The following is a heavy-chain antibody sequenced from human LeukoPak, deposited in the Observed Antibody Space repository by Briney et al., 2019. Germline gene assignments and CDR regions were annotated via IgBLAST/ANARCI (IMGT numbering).Heavy chain of an antibody. Sequence: SETLSLTCTVSGGSISSYYWSWLRQPPGKGLEWIGYIYYSGSTNYNPSLKSRVTISVDTSKNQFSLKLSSVTAADTAIYYCARGGYYGSGNDFRFDPWGQGTLVTVSS. V-gene: IGHV4-59*01. CDR3: ARGGYYGSGNDFRFDP. J-gene: IGHJ5*02. CDR2: IYYSGST. CDR1: GGSISSYY. D-gene: IGHD3-10*01.